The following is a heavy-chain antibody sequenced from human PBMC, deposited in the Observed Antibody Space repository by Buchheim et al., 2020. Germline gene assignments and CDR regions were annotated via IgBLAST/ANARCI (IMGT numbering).Heavy chain of an antibody. CDR2: INHSGST. D-gene: IGHD3-22*01. Sequence: QVQLQQWGAGLLKPSETLSLTCAVYGGSFSGYYWSWIRQPPGKGLEWIGEINHSGSTNYNPSLKSRVTISVDTSKNQFSLKLGSVTAADTAVYYCASLPAYYYDSSGYYTVGYWGQGTL. CDR3: ASLPAYYYDSSGYYTVGY. J-gene: IGHJ4*02. CDR1: GGSFSGYY. V-gene: IGHV4-34*01.